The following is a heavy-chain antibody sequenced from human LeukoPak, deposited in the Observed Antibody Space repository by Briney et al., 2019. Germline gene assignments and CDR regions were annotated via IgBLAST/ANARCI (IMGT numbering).Heavy chain of an antibody. CDR1: GYTITGHY. D-gene: IGHD4-17*01. J-gene: IGHJ4*02. Sequence: ASVKVSCKASGYTITGHYIHWVRQAPGQGLEWMGRINPNSGGTNSAQKFQGRITMTRDTSSNTAYMELSRLRSDDTAVYYCASDDYGDYVFVYWGQGTLVTVSS. V-gene: IGHV1-2*06. CDR3: ASDDYGDYVFVY. CDR2: INPNSGGT.